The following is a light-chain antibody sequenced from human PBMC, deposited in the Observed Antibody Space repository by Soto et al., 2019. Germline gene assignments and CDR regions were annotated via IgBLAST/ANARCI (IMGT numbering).Light chain of an antibody. J-gene: IGKJ1*01. Sequence: DIQMTQSPSSLSASVGDRVTITCRASQGIRHDLGWYQQKPGKAPKRLIYAASSLQSGVPSRFSGSGSGTEFTLTISCLQPEDFATYYCLQHNDYPLTFGQGTKVEIK. CDR2: AAS. V-gene: IGKV1-17*01. CDR1: QGIRHD. CDR3: LQHNDYPLT.